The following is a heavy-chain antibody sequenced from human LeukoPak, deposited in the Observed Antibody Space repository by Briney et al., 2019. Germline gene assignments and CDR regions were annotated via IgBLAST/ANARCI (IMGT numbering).Heavy chain of an antibody. CDR3: ARSSGWYFSSWYFDL. D-gene: IGHD6-19*01. CDR2: IYYSGST. CDR1: GGSISSYY. Sequence: SETLSLTCTVSGGSISSYYWSWIRQPPGKGLEWIGYIYYSGSTSYNPSLKSRVTISVDTSKNQFSLKLSSVTAADTAVYYCARSSGWYFSSWYFDLWGRGALVTVSS. J-gene: IGHJ2*01. V-gene: IGHV4-59*01.